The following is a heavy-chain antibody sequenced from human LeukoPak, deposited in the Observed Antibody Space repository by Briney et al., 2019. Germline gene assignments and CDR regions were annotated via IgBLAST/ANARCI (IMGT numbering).Heavy chain of an antibody. CDR2: ISYDGSNK. J-gene: IGHJ4*02. V-gene: IGHV3-30*03. CDR3: ARGVGAYVYYFDF. CDR1: GFTFNNYV. D-gene: IGHD1-26*01. Sequence: GGSLRLSCAASGFTFNNYVMHWVRQAPGKGLEWVALISYDGSNKYYADSVRGRFTISRDNSKNTLYLQMNSLRPEDTAVYYCARGVGAYVYYFDFWGQGTLVTVSS.